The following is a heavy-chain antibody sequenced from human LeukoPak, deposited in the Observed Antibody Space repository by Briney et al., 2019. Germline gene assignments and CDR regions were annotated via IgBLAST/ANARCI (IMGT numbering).Heavy chain of an antibody. Sequence: SETLSLTCAVYGGSFSGYYWSWIRQPPGKGLEWIGEINHSGSTNYNPSLKGRVTISVDTSKNQFSLKLSSVTAADTAVYYCARGVVVPAATYYYYYYYMDVWGKGTTVTVSS. D-gene: IGHD2-2*01. CDR1: GGSFSGYY. CDR2: INHSGST. J-gene: IGHJ6*03. CDR3: ARGVVVPAATYYYYYYYMDV. V-gene: IGHV4-34*01.